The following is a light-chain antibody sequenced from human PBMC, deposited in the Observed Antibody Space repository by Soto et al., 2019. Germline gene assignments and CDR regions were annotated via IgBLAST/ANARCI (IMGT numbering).Light chain of an antibody. CDR1: SSDVGGYNY. V-gene: IGLV2-8*01. CDR3: CSYVCRKNIGV. Sequence: QSALTQPPSASGSPGQSVTISCTGTSSDVGGYNYVSWYQQHPGKAPKLMIYEVSKRPSGVPDRFSGSKSGNTASLTVSGPEAEDEADYVCCSYVCRKNIGVFGGGTKLTVL. CDR2: EVS. J-gene: IGLJ3*02.